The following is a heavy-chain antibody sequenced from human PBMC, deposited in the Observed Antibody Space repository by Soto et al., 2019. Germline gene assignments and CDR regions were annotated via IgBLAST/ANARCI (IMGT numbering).Heavy chain of an antibody. V-gene: IGHV4-30-2*01. CDR2: IYHSGRT. CDR1: GGSISSGGSS. D-gene: IGHD6-19*01. J-gene: IGHJ4*02. Sequence: QLQLQESGSGLVKPSQTLSLTCAVSGGSISSGGSSWSWIRQPPGKGLEWIGYIYHSGRTYYNPSLKSRVTISVDRSKNQFSLKLSSVTAADTAVYYCARAGGLGAVAVDYWGQGTLVTVSS. CDR3: ARAGGLGAVAVDY.